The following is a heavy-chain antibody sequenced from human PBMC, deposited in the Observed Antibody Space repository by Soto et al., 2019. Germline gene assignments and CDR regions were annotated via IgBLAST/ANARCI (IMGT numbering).Heavy chain of an antibody. CDR3: VRDRYSSSGWFDP. V-gene: IGHV6-1*01. CDR2: TYYRSRFFS. Sequence: SQTLSLTCAISGDSVSSYSAAWNWIRHSPSGGLEWLGRTYYRSRFFSDYAESVKSRIIINPDTSKNQFSLQLKSVTPEDTAVYYCVRDRYSSSGWFDPWGQGTPVTSPQ. D-gene: IGHD3-10*01. CDR1: GDSVSSYSAA. J-gene: IGHJ5*02.